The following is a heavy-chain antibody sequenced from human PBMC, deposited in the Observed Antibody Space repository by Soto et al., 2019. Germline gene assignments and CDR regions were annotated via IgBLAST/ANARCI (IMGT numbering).Heavy chain of an antibody. CDR2: INPNSGGT. V-gene: IGHV1-2*04. Sequence: GASVKVSCKASGYTFTSYGISWVRQAPGQGLEWMGWINPNSGGTNYAQKFQGWVTMTRDTSISTAYMELSRLRSDDTAVYYCARDPGIAVAGTDGMDVWGQGTTVTASS. CDR1: GYTFTSYG. D-gene: IGHD6-19*01. CDR3: ARDPGIAVAGTDGMDV. J-gene: IGHJ6*02.